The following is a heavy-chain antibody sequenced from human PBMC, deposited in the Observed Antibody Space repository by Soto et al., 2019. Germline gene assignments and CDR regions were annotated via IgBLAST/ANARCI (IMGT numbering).Heavy chain of an antibody. Sequence: ASVKVSCKASGYTFTSYYMHWVRQAPGQGLEWMGIINPSGGSTSYAQKFQGRVTMTRDTSTSTVYMELSSLRSEDTAVYYCARDFYDYDSSGHDWFDPWGQGTLVTVSS. V-gene: IGHV1-46*03. CDR1: GYTFTSYY. J-gene: IGHJ5*02. D-gene: IGHD3-22*01. CDR3: ARDFYDYDSSGHDWFDP. CDR2: INPSGGST.